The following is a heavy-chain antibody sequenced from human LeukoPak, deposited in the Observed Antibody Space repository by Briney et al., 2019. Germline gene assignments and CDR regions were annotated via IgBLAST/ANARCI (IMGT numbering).Heavy chain of an antibody. D-gene: IGHD3-10*01. J-gene: IGHJ4*02. CDR3: ARDFSWGVDY. CDR2: INGNSGAT. V-gene: IGHV1-2*02. CDR1: GFTFTGHY. Sequence: ASVKVSCKASGFTFTGHYMHWVRQAPGQGLEWMGWINGNSGATNYARNFQDRVTLTRGTSISTVYMELSRLRIDDTAVYYCARDFSWGVDYWGQGTLVTVSS.